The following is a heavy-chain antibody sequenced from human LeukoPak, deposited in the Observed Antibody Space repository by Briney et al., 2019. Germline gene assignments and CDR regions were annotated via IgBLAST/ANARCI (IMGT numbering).Heavy chain of an antibody. V-gene: IGHV3-20*04. CDR3: ARDHGAIALTNYLDY. CDR2: INRNGGNT. J-gene: IGHJ4*02. D-gene: IGHD1-1*01. CDR1: GFTFDDYG. Sequence: PGGSLRLSCAASGFTFDDYGMSWVRQAPGKGLGWVSNINRNGGNTAYADSVKGRFTISRDNAKNSLYLQMNSLRAEDTALYYCARDHGAIALTNYLDYWGQGTLVTVSS.